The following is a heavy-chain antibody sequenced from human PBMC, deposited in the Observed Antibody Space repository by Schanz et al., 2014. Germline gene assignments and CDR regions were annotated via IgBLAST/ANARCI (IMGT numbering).Heavy chain of an antibody. CDR3: AGGEYQLLYGN. D-gene: IGHD2-2*02. J-gene: IGHJ4*02. V-gene: IGHV3-7*01. CDR1: GFTVSSNY. CDR2: IGDDGADK. Sequence: EVQLVESGGGLVQPGGSLRLSCAASGFTVSSNYMSWVRQAPGKGLEWVANIGDDGADKYYLDSVRGRFTISRDNTKNFLHLEMNNLRAEDTAVYYCAGGEYQLLYGNWGQGTLVTVSS.